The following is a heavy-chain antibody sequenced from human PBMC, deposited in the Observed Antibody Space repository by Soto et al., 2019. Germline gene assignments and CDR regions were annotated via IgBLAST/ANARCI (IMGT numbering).Heavy chain of an antibody. J-gene: IGHJ4*02. CDR3: ARGRDGYNSYYFDY. CDR1: GGTFSSYA. CDR2: IIPIFGTA. D-gene: IGHD5-12*01. V-gene: IGHV1-69*06. Sequence: SVKVSCKASGGTFSSYAISWVRQAPGQGLEWMGGIIPIFGTANYAQKFQGRVTITADKSTSTAYMELSSLRSEDTAVYYCARGRDGYNSYYFDYWGQGTLVTVSS.